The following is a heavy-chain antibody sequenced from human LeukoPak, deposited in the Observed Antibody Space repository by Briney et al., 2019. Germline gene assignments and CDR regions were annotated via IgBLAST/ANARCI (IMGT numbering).Heavy chain of an antibody. D-gene: IGHD1-26*01. Sequence: ASVKVSCKASGYTFTSYYMHWVRQAPGQGLEWMGIINPSGGSTSYAQKFQGRVTMTRDMSTSTVYMELSSLRSEDTAVYYCARFLVGATQSHAFDIWGQGTMVTVSS. CDR2: INPSGGST. CDR3: ARFLVGATQSHAFDI. V-gene: IGHV1-46*01. J-gene: IGHJ3*02. CDR1: GYTFTSYY.